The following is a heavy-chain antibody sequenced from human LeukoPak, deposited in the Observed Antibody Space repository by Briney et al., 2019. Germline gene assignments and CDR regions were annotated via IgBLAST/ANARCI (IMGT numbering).Heavy chain of an antibody. Sequence: LSLTCTVSGGSISSRSYYWGWIRQPPGKGLEWVAVISYDGSNKYYADSVRGRFTISRDNSKNTLYLQMNSLRAEDTAVYYCAKDFHYYDSSALGEHYYYGMDVWGQGTTVTVSS. CDR2: ISYDGSNK. CDR3: AKDFHYYDSSALGEHYYYGMDV. V-gene: IGHV3-30*18. J-gene: IGHJ6*02. CDR1: GGSISS. D-gene: IGHD3-22*01.